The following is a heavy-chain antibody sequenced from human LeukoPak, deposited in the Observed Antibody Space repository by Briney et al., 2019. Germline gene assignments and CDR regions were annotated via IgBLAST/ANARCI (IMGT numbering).Heavy chain of an antibody. V-gene: IGHV3-7*01. D-gene: IGHD4-17*01. J-gene: IGHJ4*02. CDR3: ASILHDYGDYFDY. CDR1: GFTFSSYW. CDR2: IKQDGSEK. Sequence: GSLRLSXAXSGFTFSSYWMSWVRQAPGKGLEWVANIKQDGSEKYYVDSVKGRFTISRDNAKNSLYLQMNSLRAEDTAVYYCASILHDYGDYFDYWGQGTLVTVSS.